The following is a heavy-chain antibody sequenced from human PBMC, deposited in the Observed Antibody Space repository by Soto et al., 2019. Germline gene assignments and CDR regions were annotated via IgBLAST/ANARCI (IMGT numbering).Heavy chain of an antibody. D-gene: IGHD2-15*01. J-gene: IGHJ4*02. CDR1: GGSISSSNW. Sequence: QVQLQESGPGLVKPSGTLSLTCAVSGGSISSSNWWSWVRQPPGKGLEWIGEIYHSGSTNYNPSLKSRVTISVDKSKNQFSLKLSSVTAADTAVYYCARALLGYCSGGSCRHFDYWGQGTLVTVSS. V-gene: IGHV4-4*02. CDR2: IYHSGST. CDR3: ARALLGYCSGGSCRHFDY.